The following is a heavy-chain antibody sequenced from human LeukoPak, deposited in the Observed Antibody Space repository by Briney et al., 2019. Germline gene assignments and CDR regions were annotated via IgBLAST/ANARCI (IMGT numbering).Heavy chain of an antibody. J-gene: IGHJ4*02. V-gene: IGHV1-18*01. CDR3: ARVPIFGVVNHYFDY. CDR2: TSAYNGNT. D-gene: IGHD3-3*01. Sequence: ASVKVSCKASGYTFTSYGISWVRQAPGQGLEWMGWTSAYNGNTNYAQKLQGRVTMTTDTSTSTAYMELRSLRSDDTAVYYCARVPIFGVVNHYFDYWGQGTLVTVSS. CDR1: GYTFTSYG.